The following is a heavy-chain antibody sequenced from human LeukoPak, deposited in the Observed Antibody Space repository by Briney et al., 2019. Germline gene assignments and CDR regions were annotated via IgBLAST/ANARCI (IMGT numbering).Heavy chain of an antibody. Sequence: GASVKVSCKASGYTFTSYGISWVRQAPGQGLEWMGWISAYNGNTNYAQKLQGRANMTTDTSTSKAYMELRSLRSDDTAVYYCARTHYGDYPEFDYWGQGTLVTVSS. D-gene: IGHD4-17*01. V-gene: IGHV1-18*01. CDR3: ARTHYGDYPEFDY. CDR2: ISAYNGNT. J-gene: IGHJ4*02. CDR1: GYTFTSYG.